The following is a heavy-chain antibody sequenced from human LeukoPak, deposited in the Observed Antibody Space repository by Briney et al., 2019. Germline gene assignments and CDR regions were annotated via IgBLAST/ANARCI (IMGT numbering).Heavy chain of an antibody. V-gene: IGHV3-53*05. Sequence: PGGSLRLSCAASGFTVSSNYMSWVRQAPGKGLEWVSVIYSGGSTYYADSVKGRFTISRDNSKNTLYLQMNSLRAEDTAVYYCAKDQSSSGWYVYSAVDYWGQGTLVTVSS. CDR2: IYSGGST. CDR1: GFTVSSNY. CDR3: AKDQSSSGWYVYSAVDY. D-gene: IGHD6-19*01. J-gene: IGHJ4*02.